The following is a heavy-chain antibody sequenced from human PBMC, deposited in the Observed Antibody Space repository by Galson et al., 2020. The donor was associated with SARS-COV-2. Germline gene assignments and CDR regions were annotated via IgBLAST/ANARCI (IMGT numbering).Heavy chain of an antibody. Sequence: SETLSLTCAVSGYSISSGYYWGWIRPPPGKGLEWIGSIYHSGSTYYNPSLKSRVTISVDTSKNQFSLKLSSVTAADTAVYYCARGYSSSWYFGWGQGTLVTVSS. J-gene: IGHJ4*02. D-gene: IGHD6-13*01. V-gene: IGHV4-38-2*01. CDR3: ARGYSSSWYFG. CDR2: IYHSGST. CDR1: GYSISSGYY.